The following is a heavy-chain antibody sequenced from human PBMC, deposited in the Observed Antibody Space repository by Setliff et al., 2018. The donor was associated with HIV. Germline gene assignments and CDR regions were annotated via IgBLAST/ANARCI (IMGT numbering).Heavy chain of an antibody. D-gene: IGHD2-2*01. J-gene: IGHJ5*02. CDR3: ARDFGGYCSSMSCPGLFDP. CDR1: GYSFTNHY. V-gene: IGHV1-69*05. Sequence: SVKVSCKPSGYSFTNHYMHWVRQAPGQGLEWMGGIIPISGTANYAQKFQGRVTITTDESTSTAYMELSGLRSEDTAVYYCARDFGGYCSSMSCPGLFDPWGQGTLVTVSS. CDR2: IIPISGTA.